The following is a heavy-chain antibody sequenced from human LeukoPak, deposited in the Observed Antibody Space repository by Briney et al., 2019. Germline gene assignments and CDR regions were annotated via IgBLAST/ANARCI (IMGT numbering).Heavy chain of an antibody. V-gene: IGHV4-61*05. CDR2: IYYSGST. CDR1: GGSISSSSYY. Sequence: SETLSLTCTVSGGSISSSSYYWGWIRQPPGKGLVWIGYIYYSGSTNYNPSLKSRVTISVDTSKNQFSLKLSSVTAADTAVYYCARHEYSYGYIGEADYWGQGTLVTVSS. J-gene: IGHJ4*02. D-gene: IGHD5-18*01. CDR3: ARHEYSYGYIGEADY.